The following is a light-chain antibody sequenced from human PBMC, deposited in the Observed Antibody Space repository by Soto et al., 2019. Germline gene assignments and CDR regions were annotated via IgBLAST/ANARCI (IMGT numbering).Light chain of an antibody. Sequence: DIQMTQSPSSLSASAGDRVTITCQASQDISNYLNWYQQKPGKAPKLLIYDASNLETGVPTRFRGSGSGKDFTFTISSLQPEDIATYYCQQYDSVPPFTFGQGTRLDI. CDR2: DAS. J-gene: IGKJ5*01. V-gene: IGKV1-33*01. CDR3: QQYDSVPPFT. CDR1: QDISNY.